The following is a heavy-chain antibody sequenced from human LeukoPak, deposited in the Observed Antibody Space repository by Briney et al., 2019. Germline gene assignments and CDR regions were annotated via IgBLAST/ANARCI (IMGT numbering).Heavy chain of an antibody. D-gene: IGHD2-2*01. CDR2: ISAYNGNT. Sequence: PGASVKVSCKASGYTFTSYGISWVRQAPGQGLEWMGWISAYNGNTNYAQKFQGRVTMTRDTSISTAYMEVSRLRSDDTAVNYCALSSSSCPRCLDVWGKGTTVSVSS. J-gene: IGHJ6*04. CDR1: GYTFTSYG. CDR3: ALSSSSCPRCLDV. V-gene: IGHV1-18*01.